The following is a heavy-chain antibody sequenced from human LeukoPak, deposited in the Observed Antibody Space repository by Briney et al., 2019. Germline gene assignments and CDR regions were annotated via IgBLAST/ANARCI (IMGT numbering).Heavy chain of an antibody. J-gene: IGHJ5*02. V-gene: IGHV5-51*01. CDR1: GYSFTNYW. CDR2: IYPGDSDT. Sequence: ESLKISCKGSGYSFTNYWIAWVRQMPGKGLEWMGIIYPGDSDTRYSPSFQGQVTISADKSISTAYLQWSSLKASDTAIYYCARRGDDRWFDPWGQGTLVTVSS. D-gene: IGHD5-24*01. CDR3: ARRGDDRWFDP.